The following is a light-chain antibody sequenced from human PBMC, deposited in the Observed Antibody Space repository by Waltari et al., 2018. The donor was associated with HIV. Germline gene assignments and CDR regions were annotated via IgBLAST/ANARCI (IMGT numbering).Light chain of an antibody. CDR1: QSFSSGF. CDR2: GAS. J-gene: IGKJ2*01. CDR3: HQYGSATYT. Sequence: EIVLTQSPATLSLSPGDRATLSCRASQSFSSGFLSWYQQKRGQAPRLLIYGASTRAKGIPDRFSGGGSGTDFTLTISSLDPEDFAVYYCHQYGSATYTFGQGTKLDIK. V-gene: IGKV3-20*01.